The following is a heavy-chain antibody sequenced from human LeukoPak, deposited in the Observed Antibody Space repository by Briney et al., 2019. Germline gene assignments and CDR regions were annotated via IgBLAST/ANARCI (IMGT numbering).Heavy chain of an antibody. Sequence: GGSLRLSCAASGFTVSSNYMSWVRQAPGKGLEWVSVIYSGGSTYYADSVKGRFTISRDNSKNTLYLQMNSLRAEDTAVYYCASGSSGWYGEGFDYWGQGTLVTVSS. CDR2: IYSGGST. CDR3: ASGSSGWYGEGFDY. CDR1: GFTVSSNY. V-gene: IGHV3-66*01. D-gene: IGHD6-19*01. J-gene: IGHJ4*02.